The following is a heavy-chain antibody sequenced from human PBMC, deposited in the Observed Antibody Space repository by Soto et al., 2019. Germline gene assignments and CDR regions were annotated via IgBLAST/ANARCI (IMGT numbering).Heavy chain of an antibody. V-gene: IGHV4-30-2*01. CDR1: GGSISSGGYS. J-gene: IGHJ4*02. D-gene: IGHD1-26*01. CDR3: ARGRKLYSLVGATSTTFDY. CDR2: IYHSGST. Sequence: SETLSLTCAVSGGSISSGGYSWSWIRQPPGKGLEWIGYIYHSGSTYYNPSLKSRVTISVDRSKNQFSLKLSSVTAADTAVYYCARGRKLYSLVGATSTTFDYWGQGTLVTVSS.